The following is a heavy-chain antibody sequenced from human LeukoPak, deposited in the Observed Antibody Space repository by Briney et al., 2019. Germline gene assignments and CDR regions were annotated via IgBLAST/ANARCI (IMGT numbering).Heavy chain of an antibody. CDR2: IKRKTDGGTT. J-gene: IGHJ4*02. Sequence: PGGSLRLSCAASGFTVSSTYMNWVRQAPGKGLGWVGRIKRKTDGGTTDYAAPVKGSFTISRDDSKNTLYLQMDSLKTEDTAVYYCTTAPYYYGSGGLPHVGWGQGTLVTVSS. D-gene: IGHD3-10*01. CDR3: TTAPYYYGSGGLPHVG. CDR1: GFTVSSTY. V-gene: IGHV3-15*01.